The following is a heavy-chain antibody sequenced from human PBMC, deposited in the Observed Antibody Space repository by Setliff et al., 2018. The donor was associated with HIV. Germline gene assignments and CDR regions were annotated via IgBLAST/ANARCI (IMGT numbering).Heavy chain of an antibody. CDR1: GFAFVDFA. D-gene: IGHD4-17*01. CDR3: LRGGSFGDIPNC. CDR2: ISTSGNFI. Sequence: PGGSLRLSCAASGFAFVDFAMNWVRQVPGKGLEWVSCISTSGNFIYYADSVKGRFTVSRDNAKNSLYLQMNSLRAGDTAVYYCLRGGSFGDIPNCWGQGTLVTVSS. V-gene: IGHV3-21*06. J-gene: IGHJ4*02.